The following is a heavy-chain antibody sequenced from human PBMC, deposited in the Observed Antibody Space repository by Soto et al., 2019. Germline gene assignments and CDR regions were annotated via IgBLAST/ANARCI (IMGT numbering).Heavy chain of an antibody. Sequence: EWVSYISSSSSTIYYADSVKGRFTISRDNAKNSLYLQMNSLRAEDTAVYYCAVGYCSSTSCSTNRSKDAFDIWGQGTMVTV. J-gene: IGHJ3*02. CDR3: AVGYCSSTSCSTNRSKDAFDI. D-gene: IGHD2-2*01. CDR2: ISSSSSTI. V-gene: IGHV3-48*01.